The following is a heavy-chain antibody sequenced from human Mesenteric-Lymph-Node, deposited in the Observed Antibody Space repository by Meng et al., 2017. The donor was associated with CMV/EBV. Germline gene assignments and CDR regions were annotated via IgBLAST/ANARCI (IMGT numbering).Heavy chain of an antibody. J-gene: IGHJ4*02. CDR3: ARDRDSSWYFDY. Sequence: GGSLRLSCAASGFTVSSNYMSWVRQAPGKGLEWVSVIYSGGSTYYADSVKGRFTISRDNSKNTLYLQMNSLRAEDTAVYYCARDRDSSWYFDYWGQGTLVTVSS. V-gene: IGHV3-53*01. CDR1: GFTVSSNY. CDR2: IYSGGST. D-gene: IGHD6-13*01.